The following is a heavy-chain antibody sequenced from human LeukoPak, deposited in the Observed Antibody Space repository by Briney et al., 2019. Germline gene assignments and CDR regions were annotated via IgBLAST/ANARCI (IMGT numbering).Heavy chain of an antibody. J-gene: IGHJ5*02. CDR3: ATEVFGGQLVRWFDP. CDR2: IKEDGSER. V-gene: IGHV3-7*03. Sequence: GGSLRLSCEGSAFIFSGHWMNWVRQTPGKGLEWVASIKEDGSERQYVDSVKGRFSISRDNTKGSLFLQLNSLRAEDTAVYYCATEVFGGQLVRWFDPWGQGTLVTVSS. CDR1: AFIFSGHW. D-gene: IGHD6-13*01.